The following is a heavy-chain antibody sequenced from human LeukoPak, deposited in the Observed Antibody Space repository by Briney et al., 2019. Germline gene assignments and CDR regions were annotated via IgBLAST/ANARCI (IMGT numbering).Heavy chain of an antibody. CDR1: GGSFSGYY. D-gene: IGHD2-2*02. J-gene: IGHJ6*03. Sequence: SETLSLTCAVYGGSFSGYYWSWIRQPPGKGLEWIGEINYSGSTNYNPSLKSRVTISVDTSKNQFSLKLSSVTAADTAVYYCARGPQYCSSTSCYIRRAHYYYYYMDVWGKGTTVTVSS. CDR2: INYSGST. CDR3: ARGPQYCSSTSCYIRRAHYYYYYMDV. V-gene: IGHV4-34*01.